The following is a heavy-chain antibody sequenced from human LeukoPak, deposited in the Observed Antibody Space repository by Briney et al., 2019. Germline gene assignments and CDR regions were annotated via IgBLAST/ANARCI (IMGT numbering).Heavy chain of an antibody. CDR2: IYASGST. CDR3: AREAVYYGSGSLDY. V-gene: IGHV4-4*07. D-gene: IGHD3-10*01. J-gene: IGHJ4*02. CDR1: GGSISSYY. Sequence: SETPSLTCTVSGGSISSYYWTWIRQPAGKGLEWIGRIYASGSTNYNPSLKSRVTLALDTSKNQFSLKLSSVTAADTAVYYCAREAVYYGSGSLDYWGQGTLVTVSS.